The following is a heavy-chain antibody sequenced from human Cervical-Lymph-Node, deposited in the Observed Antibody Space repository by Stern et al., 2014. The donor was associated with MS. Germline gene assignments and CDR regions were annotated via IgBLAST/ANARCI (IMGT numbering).Heavy chain of an antibody. J-gene: IGHJ4*02. CDR1: GFTFSTYA. D-gene: IGHD3-10*01. Sequence: QVQLVESGGGVVQPGRSRSLSCVASGFTFSTYAMHWVRQAPGKGLEWVAFVSYDGTQRTSTDSVKARFTISRDNSKNTLYLHMNSLRDEDTAVYFCARGGRGVGLEYWGQGALVTVSS. CDR3: ARGGRGVGLEY. V-gene: IGHV3-30-3*01. CDR2: VSYDGTQR.